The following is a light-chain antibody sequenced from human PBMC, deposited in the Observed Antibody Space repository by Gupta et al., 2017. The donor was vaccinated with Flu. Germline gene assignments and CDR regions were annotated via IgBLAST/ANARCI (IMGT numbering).Light chain of an antibody. V-gene: IGKV3-20*01. Sequence: EIVLTQSPGTLSLSPGERATLSCRASQSVSSSYLAWYQQKPGQAPRLLIYSASRRATGIPDRFSGSASGTDFTLTISRLEPEDFAVYYCQQYGSSPRITFGQGTRLEIK. CDR3: QQYGSSPRIT. CDR1: QSVSSSY. CDR2: SAS. J-gene: IGKJ5*01.